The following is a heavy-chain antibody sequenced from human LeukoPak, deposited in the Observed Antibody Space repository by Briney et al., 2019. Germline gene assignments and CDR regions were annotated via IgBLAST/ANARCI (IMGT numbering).Heavy chain of an antibody. CDR1: GFTFGSYE. Sequence: GGSLRLSCAASGFTFGSYEMNWVRQAPGKGLEWVSYISSSGSTIYYADSVKGRFTISRENAKNSLYLQMNSLRAEDTAVYYCAELGITMIGGVWGKGTTVTISS. CDR2: ISSSGSTI. CDR3: AELGITMIGGV. V-gene: IGHV3-48*03. J-gene: IGHJ6*04. D-gene: IGHD3-10*02.